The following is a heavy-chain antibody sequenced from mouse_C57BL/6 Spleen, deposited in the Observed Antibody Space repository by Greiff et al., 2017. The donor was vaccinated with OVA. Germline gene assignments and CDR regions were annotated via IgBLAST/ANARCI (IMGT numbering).Heavy chain of an antibody. CDR3: ARSGDYEGEGAWFAY. V-gene: IGHV1-20*01. D-gene: IGHD2-4*01. CDR2: INPYNGDT. CDR1: GYSFTGYF. J-gene: IGHJ3*01. Sequence: EVQLQQSGPELVKPGDSVKISCKASGYSFTGYFMNWVMQSHGKSLEWIGRINPYNGDTFYNQKFKGKATLTVDKSSSTAHMELRSLTSEDSAVYYCARSGDYEGEGAWFAYWGQGTLVTVSA.